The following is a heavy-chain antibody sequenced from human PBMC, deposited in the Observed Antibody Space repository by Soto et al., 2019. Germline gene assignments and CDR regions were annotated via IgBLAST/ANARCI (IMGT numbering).Heavy chain of an antibody. CDR2: TYYRSKWYN. V-gene: IGHV6-1*01. CDR1: GDSVCSNSAA. D-gene: IGHD6-13*01. CDR3: ARSVFSIPYMSIAAAGNFDI. Sequence: PSQTLSLTCAISGDSVCSNSAAWNWIRQSPSRGLEWLGRTYYRSKWYNDYAVSVKSRITINPDSSKNQFSLQLNSVTPEDTAVYYCARSVFSIPYMSIAAAGNFDIWGQGTMVTVSS. J-gene: IGHJ3*02.